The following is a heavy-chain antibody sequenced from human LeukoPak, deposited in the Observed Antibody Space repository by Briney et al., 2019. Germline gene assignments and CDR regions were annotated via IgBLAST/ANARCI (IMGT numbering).Heavy chain of an antibody. CDR3: ARVLYASSNY. D-gene: IGHD5/OR15-5a*01. J-gene: IGHJ4*02. V-gene: IGHV1-2*02. CDR1: GYTFTGYY. CDR2: INPNSGGT. Sequence: ASVKVSCKASGYTFTGYYMHWVRQAPGQGLEWMGWINPNSGGTNYAQKFQGRVTMTRDTSISTAYMELSRLRSDDTAMYYCARVLYASSNYWGQGTLVTVSS.